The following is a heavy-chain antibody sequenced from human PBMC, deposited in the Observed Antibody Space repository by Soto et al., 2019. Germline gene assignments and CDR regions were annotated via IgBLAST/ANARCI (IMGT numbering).Heavy chain of an antibody. D-gene: IGHD3-3*01. CDR1: GFTFSSYA. V-gene: IGHV3-23*01. CDR3: AKDTGSPPEYYDFWSGYYTPHWFDP. Sequence: GGSLRLSCAASGFTFSSYAMSWVRQAPGKGLEWVSAISGSGGSTYYADSVKGRFTISRDNSKNTLYLQMNSLRAEDTAVYYCAKDTGSPPEYYDFWSGYYTPHWFDPWGQGTLVTVSS. CDR2: ISGSGGST. J-gene: IGHJ5*02.